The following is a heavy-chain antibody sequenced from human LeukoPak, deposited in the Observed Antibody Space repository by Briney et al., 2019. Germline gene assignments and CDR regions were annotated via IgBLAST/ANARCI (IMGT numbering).Heavy chain of an antibody. J-gene: IGHJ4*02. CDR3: AREGPLVGASFDY. V-gene: IGHV3-21*01. CDR2: ISASDTYI. CDR1: GFIFSGYS. Sequence: PGGSLRLSCAASGFIFSGYSMNWVRQAPGKGLEWVSSISASDTYINYADSVKGRFTISRDNSKNTLYLQMNSLRAEDTAVYYCAREGPLVGASFDYWGQGTLVTVSS. D-gene: IGHD1-26*01.